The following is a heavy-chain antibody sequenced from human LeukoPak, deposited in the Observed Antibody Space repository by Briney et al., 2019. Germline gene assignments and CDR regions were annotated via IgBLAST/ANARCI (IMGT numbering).Heavy chain of an antibody. D-gene: IGHD3-3*01. CDR1: GYTFTSYA. CDR2: INTNTGNP. V-gene: IGHV7-4-1*02. CDR3: ARAGAGTIFGPADYYYYGMDV. J-gene: IGHJ6*02. Sequence: ASVKVSCKASGYTFTSYAMNWVRQAPGQGLEWMGWINTNTGNPTYAQGFTGRFVFSLDTSVSTAYLQISSLKAEDTAVYYCARAGAGTIFGPADYYYYGMDVWGQGTTVTVSS.